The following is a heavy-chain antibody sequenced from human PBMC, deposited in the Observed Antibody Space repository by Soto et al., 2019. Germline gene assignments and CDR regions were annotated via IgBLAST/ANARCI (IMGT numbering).Heavy chain of an antibody. CDR2: INSDGTT. D-gene: IGHD6-19*01. CDR1: GFTFSNYA. CDR3: ASRPRGSVAGTLDS. J-gene: IGHJ5*01. V-gene: IGHV3-23*01. Sequence: TGGSLRLSCAASGFTFSNYAMSWVRQAPGKGLEWVSVINSDGTTYYADSVKGRFSISRDNSKSTVCLQMNSLSVEDTAVYYCASRPRGSVAGTLDSWGQGSLVTVSS.